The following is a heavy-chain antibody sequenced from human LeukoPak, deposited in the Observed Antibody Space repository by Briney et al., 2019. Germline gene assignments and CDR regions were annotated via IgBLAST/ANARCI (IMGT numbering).Heavy chain of an antibody. V-gene: IGHV4-34*01. J-gene: IGHJ4*02. CDR3: ARGRNWGSRTRKAVYYFDY. CDR2: INHSGST. Sequence: KPSETLSLTCAVYGGSFSGYYWSWIRQPPGKGLEWIGEINHSGSTNYNPSLKRRVTISVDTSKNQFSLKLSSVTAADTAVYYCARGRNWGSRTRKAVYYFDYWGQGTLVTVSS. D-gene: IGHD7-27*01. CDR1: GGSFSGYY.